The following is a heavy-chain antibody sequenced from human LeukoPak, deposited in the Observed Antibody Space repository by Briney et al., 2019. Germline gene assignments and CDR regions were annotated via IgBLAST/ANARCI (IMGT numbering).Heavy chain of an antibody. CDR2: ISGSGGST. CDR3: ANPYLYGSGSYYQN. D-gene: IGHD3-10*01. CDR1: GFTFSSYG. Sequence: GGSLRLSCAASGFTFSSYGMSWVRQAPGKGLEWVSAISGSGGSTYYADSVKGRLTISRDNSKNTLYLQMNSLRAEDTAVYYCANPYLYGSGSYYQNWGQGTLVTVSS. J-gene: IGHJ4*02. V-gene: IGHV3-23*01.